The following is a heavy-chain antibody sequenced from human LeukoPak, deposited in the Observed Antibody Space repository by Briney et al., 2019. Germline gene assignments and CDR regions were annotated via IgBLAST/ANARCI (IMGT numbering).Heavy chain of an antibody. CDR2: ISGSGTTI. Sequence: GGSLRLSCAASGFTFTDYYMGWIRQAPGKGLEWLTYISGSGTTIFYADSVKGRFTISRGNSKNTLYLQMNSLRAEDTAVYYCAKHDPRRVVITNWFDPWGQGTLVTVSS. CDR3: AKHDPRRVVITNWFDP. CDR1: GFTFTDYY. V-gene: IGHV3-11*01. D-gene: IGHD3-22*01. J-gene: IGHJ5*02.